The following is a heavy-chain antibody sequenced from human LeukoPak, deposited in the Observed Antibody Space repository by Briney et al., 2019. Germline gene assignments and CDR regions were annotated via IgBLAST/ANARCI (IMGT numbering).Heavy chain of an antibody. D-gene: IGHD1-26*01. J-gene: IGHJ4*02. Sequence: GVSVKVSCKASGGTFSSYAISWVRQAPGQGLEWMGWISAYNGNTNYAQKLQGRVTMTTDTSTSTAYMELRSLRSDDTAVYYCATPRNAVGGSYSYWGQGTLVTVSS. V-gene: IGHV1-18*01. CDR3: ATPRNAVGGSYSY. CDR1: GGTFSSYA. CDR2: ISAYNGNT.